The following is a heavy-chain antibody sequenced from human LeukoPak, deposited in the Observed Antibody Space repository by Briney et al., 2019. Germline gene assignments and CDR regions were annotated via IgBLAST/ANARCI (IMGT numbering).Heavy chain of an antibody. V-gene: IGHV3-30*02. Sequence: GGSLRLSCAASGFTFSSYGFHWVRQAPGKGLEWVTFIRYDGNNTYYADSVKGRFTISRDNSKNTLYLQMNSLRAEDTAVYYCARYSSSHLLLGFDYWGQGTLVTVSS. CDR1: GFTFSSYG. CDR3: ARYSSSHLLLGFDY. D-gene: IGHD6-6*01. CDR2: IRYDGNNT. J-gene: IGHJ4*02.